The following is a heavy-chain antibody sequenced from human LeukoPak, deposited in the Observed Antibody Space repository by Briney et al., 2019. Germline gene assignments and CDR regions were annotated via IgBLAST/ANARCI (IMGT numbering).Heavy chain of an antibody. D-gene: IGHD6-13*01. CDR3: ARKAAAAGRKGVNWFDP. CDR2: IYYSGST. Sequence: SETLSLTCTVSGGSISSHYWSWIRQPPGKGLEWIGYIYYSGSTNYNPSLKSRVTISVDTSKNQFSLKLGSVTAADTAVYYCARKAAAAGRKGVNWFDPWGQGTLVTVSS. J-gene: IGHJ5*02. V-gene: IGHV4-59*11. CDR1: GGSISSHY.